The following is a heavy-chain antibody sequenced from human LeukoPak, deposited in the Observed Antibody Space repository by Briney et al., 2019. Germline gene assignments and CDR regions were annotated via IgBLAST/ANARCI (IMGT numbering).Heavy chain of an antibody. CDR2: IYYSGST. Sequence: PSQTLSLTCAVSGGSISSGSYSWSWIRQPPGKGLEWIGYIYYSGSTNYNPSLKSRVTISVDTSKNQFSLKLSSVTAADTAVYYCARGHVLYGDYGYLDYWGQGTLVTVSS. CDR3: ARGHVLYGDYGYLDY. V-gene: IGHV4-61*01. CDR1: GGSISSGSYS. J-gene: IGHJ4*02. D-gene: IGHD4-17*01.